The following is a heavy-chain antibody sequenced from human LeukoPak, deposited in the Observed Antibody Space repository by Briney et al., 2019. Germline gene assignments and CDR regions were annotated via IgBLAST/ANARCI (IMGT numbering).Heavy chain of an antibody. J-gene: IGHJ4*02. CDR2: MNPNSGNT. CDR3: ARGLSRSGSLDY. CDR1: GYTFTSYD. V-gene: IGHV1-8*01. Sequence: GASVKVSCKASGYTFTSYDINWVRQATGQGLEWMGWMNPNSGNTGYAQKFQGRVTMTRNTSISTAYMELSSLRSEDTAVYYCARGLSRSGSLDYWGQGTLVTVSS. D-gene: IGHD1-26*01.